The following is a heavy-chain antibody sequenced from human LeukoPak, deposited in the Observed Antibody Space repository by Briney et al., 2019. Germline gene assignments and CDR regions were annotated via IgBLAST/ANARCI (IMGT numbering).Heavy chain of an antibody. Sequence: SETLSLTCAVYGGSFSGYYWSWIRQPPGKGLEWIGEINHSGSTNYNPSLKSRVTISVDTSKNQFSLKLSSVTAADTAVYYCASYYTFSYYYGMDVWGQGTTVTVSS. CDR2: INHSGST. J-gene: IGHJ6*02. V-gene: IGHV4-34*01. CDR3: ASYYTFSYYYGMDV. CDR1: GGSFSGYY. D-gene: IGHD3-10*01.